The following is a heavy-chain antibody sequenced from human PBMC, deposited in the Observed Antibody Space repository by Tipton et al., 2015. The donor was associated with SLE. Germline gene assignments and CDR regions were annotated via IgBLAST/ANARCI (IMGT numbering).Heavy chain of an antibody. Sequence: TLSLTCTVSGFSISSGYYWGWMRQSPGKGLEWIGSIYRSGSTYYTPSLRSRVTISVDTSKNQFSLRLNSVSAADTAVYYCAKWTRGFDYWGQGTLVTVSS. CDR1: GFSISSGYY. CDR3: AKWTRGFDY. CDR2: IYRSGST. J-gene: IGHJ4*02. D-gene: IGHD2-8*01. V-gene: IGHV4-38-2*02.